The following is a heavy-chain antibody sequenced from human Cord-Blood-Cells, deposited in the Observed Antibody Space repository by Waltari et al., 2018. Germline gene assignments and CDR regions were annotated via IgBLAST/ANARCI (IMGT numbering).Heavy chain of an antibody. CDR1: GYSFISYW. CDR3: ATSLPNREDAFDI. J-gene: IGHJ3*02. CDR2: IYPGDSDT. Sequence: ELQLVQSGAEVKKRGASLKISCKASGYSFISYWIGGLRQMPGKGLEWMGIIYPGDSDTRYSPSFQGQVTISADKSISTAYLQWSSLKASDTAMYYCATSLPNREDAFDIWGQGTMVTVSS. V-gene: IGHV5-51*01. D-gene: IGHD1-26*01.